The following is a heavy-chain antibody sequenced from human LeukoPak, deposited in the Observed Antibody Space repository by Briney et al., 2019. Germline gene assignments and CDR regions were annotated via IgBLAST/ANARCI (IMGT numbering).Heavy chain of an antibody. V-gene: IGHV3-23*01. J-gene: IGHJ6*02. CDR1: GFTFSTYA. CDR3: ARYCAGGSCYSSAKASLYYGMDV. Sequence: GGSLRLSCAASGFTFSTYAMTWVRQAPGKGLEWISVISASGGTTHYADSVKGRFTISRDNSKNTLYLQVNSLRAEDTAVYFCARYCAGGSCYSSAKASLYYGMDVWGQGTTVTVSS. D-gene: IGHD2-15*01. CDR2: ISASGGTT.